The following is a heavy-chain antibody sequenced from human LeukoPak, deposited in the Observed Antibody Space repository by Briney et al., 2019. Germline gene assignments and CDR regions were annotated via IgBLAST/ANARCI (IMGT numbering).Heavy chain of an antibody. V-gene: IGHV1-2*04. J-gene: IGHJ4*02. CDR3: ARDYYDSSGSFGY. CDR2: INPNSGGT. CDR1: GYTFTGYY. Sequence: GASVKVSCKASGYTFTGYYMHWVRQAPGQGLEWMGWINPNSGGTNYAQKFQGWVTMTRDTSISTAYMELSRLRSDDTAVYYCARDYYDSSGSFGYWGQGTLVTVSS. D-gene: IGHD3-22*01.